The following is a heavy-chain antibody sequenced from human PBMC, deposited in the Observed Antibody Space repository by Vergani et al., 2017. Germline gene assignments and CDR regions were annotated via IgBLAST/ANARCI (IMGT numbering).Heavy chain of an antibody. CDR2: ISGSGGST. CDR1: GFTFSHYS. CDR3: AKTISGSYYQLDY. V-gene: IGHV3-23*04. Sequence: EVQMVESGGGLVKPGGSLRLSCVASGFTFSHYSMNWVRQAPGKGLEWVSVISGSGGSTDYADSVKGRFTISRDNSKNTLHLQMNSLRAGDTAVYFCAKTISGSYYQLDYWGQGTLVTVSS. D-gene: IGHD1-26*01. J-gene: IGHJ4*02.